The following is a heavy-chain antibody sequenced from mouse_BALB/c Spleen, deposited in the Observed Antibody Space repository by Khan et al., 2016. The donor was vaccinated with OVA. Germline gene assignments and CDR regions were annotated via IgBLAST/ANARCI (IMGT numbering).Heavy chain of an antibody. Sequence: EVELVESGPGLVKPSQSLSLTCTVTGYSITSDYAWNWIRQFPGNKLEWMGYISYSGSTNYNPALKSRISIPRDPSKNQFFLQLNSVTTEDTATYYCARDGSRYNYAMDYWGQGTSVTVSS. CDR3: ARDGSRYNYAMDY. J-gene: IGHJ4*01. CDR2: ISYSGST. V-gene: IGHV3-2*02. D-gene: IGHD2-3*01. CDR1: GYSITSDYA.